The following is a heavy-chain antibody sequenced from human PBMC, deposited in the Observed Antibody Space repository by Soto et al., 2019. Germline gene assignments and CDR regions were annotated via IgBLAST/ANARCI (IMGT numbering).Heavy chain of an antibody. D-gene: IGHD3-3*01. J-gene: IGHJ4*02. CDR1: GFTFSSYA. Sequence: GGSLRLSCAASGFTFSSYAMSWVRQAPGKGLEWVSAISGSGGNTYYADSVKGRFSISRDNSKNTLYLQTNSLRAEDTAVYYCAKARRAPKIFGVVRSIDYWGQGTLVTVSS. V-gene: IGHV3-23*01. CDR2: ISGSGGNT. CDR3: AKARRAPKIFGVVRSIDY.